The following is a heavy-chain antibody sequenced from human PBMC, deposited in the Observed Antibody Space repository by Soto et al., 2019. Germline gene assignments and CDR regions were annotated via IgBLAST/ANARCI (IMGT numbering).Heavy chain of an antibody. CDR2: INPSGGST. CDR1: GYTFSSHY. D-gene: IGHD2-15*01. CDR3: ARDDVLVPSALYYFNY. Sequence: ASVKVSCKASGYTFSSHYMHWVRRAPGQGLEWMGIINPSGGSTVYAQKFQGRVTMTRDTSTSTVYMELSSLTSEDAAVYYCARDDVLVPSALYYFNYWGQGTQVTVSS. J-gene: IGHJ4*02. V-gene: IGHV1-46*01.